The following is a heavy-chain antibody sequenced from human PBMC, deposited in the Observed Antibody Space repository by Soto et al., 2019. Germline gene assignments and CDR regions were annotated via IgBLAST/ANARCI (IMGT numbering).Heavy chain of an antibody. V-gene: IGHV4-59*08. CDR3: ASLRAAGRGYYYYYYMDV. D-gene: IGHD6-13*01. Sequence: PSETLSLTCTVSGGSISSYYWSWIRQPPGKGLEWIGYIYYSGSTNYNPSLKSRVTISVDTSKNQFSLKLSSVTAADTAVYYCASLRAAGRGYYYYYYMDVWGKGTTVTVSS. J-gene: IGHJ6*03. CDR2: IYYSGST. CDR1: GGSISSYY.